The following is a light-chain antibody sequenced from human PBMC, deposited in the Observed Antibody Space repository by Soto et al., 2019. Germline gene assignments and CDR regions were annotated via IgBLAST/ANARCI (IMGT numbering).Light chain of an antibody. V-gene: IGKV1-5*01. CDR2: DAS. CDR1: QSISSW. Sequence: DIQMTQSPSTLSASVGDRVTITCRASQSISSWLAWYQQKPGKAPKLLIYDASSLESGVPSRFSGSGSGTEFTLTISSLQPDDFATYYCQQYSSGWTFGQGTKVEIK. CDR3: QQYSSGWT. J-gene: IGKJ1*01.